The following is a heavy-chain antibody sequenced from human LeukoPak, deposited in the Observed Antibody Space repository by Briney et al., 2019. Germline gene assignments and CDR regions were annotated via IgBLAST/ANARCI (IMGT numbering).Heavy chain of an antibody. J-gene: IGHJ4*02. D-gene: IGHD3-10*01. CDR3: AADLQGSKNLRA. CDR1: GYIFTGYY. V-gene: IGHV1-2*02. CDR2: INPNSGGT. Sequence: GASVKVPCKASGYIFTGYYMNWVRQAPGQGLEWMGWINPNSGGTNYAQKFQGRVTMTRDTSISTAYMELSRLTSDDKAVYYCAADLQGSKNLRAWGQGTLVTVSS.